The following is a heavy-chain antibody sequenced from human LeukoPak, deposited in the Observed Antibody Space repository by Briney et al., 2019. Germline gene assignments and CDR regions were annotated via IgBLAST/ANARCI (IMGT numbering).Heavy chain of an antibody. CDR1: GFTFGNSA. V-gene: IGHV1-58*01. J-gene: IGHJ4*02. Sequence: ASVKVSCKPSGFTFGNSAVQWVRQARGQRLESIGWIAVGSGNTKYAQKFQERVTITRDMSTSTAYMELSSLKSEDTAVYYCAAGTLGRWELLDYCGQGTLVTVSS. D-gene: IGHD1-26*01. CDR3: AAGTLGRWELLDY. CDR2: IAVGSGNT.